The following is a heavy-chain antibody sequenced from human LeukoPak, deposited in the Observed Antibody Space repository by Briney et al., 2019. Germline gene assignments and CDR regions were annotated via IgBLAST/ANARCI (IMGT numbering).Heavy chain of an antibody. CDR3: AREGIESRSYDFWSGYSDNWFDP. D-gene: IGHD3-3*01. Sequence: SVKVSCKASGGTFSSYAISWVRQAPGQGLEWMGRIIPIFGTANYAQKFQGRVTITADESTSTAYMELSSLRSEDTAVYYCAREGIESRSYDFWSGYSDNWFDPWGQGTLVTVSS. J-gene: IGHJ5*02. CDR1: GGTFSSYA. CDR2: IIPIFGTA. V-gene: IGHV1-69*15.